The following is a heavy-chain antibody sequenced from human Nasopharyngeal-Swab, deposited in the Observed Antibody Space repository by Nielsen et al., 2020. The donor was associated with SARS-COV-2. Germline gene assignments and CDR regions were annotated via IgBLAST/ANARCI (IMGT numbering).Heavy chain of an antibody. Sequence: SETLSLTCTVSGGSVSSGSYYWSWIRPPPGKGLEWIGYIYYSGSTNYNPSLKSRVTISVDTSKNQFSLNLSSVTAADTAVYYCARGGSSGWYGGFAYWGQGTLVTVSS. CDR2: IYYSGST. J-gene: IGHJ4*02. CDR3: ARGGSSGWYGGFAY. D-gene: IGHD6-19*01. CDR1: GGSVSSGSYY. V-gene: IGHV4-61*01.